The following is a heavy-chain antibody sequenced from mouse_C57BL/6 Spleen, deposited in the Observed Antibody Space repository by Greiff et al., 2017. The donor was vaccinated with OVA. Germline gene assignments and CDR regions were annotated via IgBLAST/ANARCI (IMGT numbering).Heavy chain of an antibody. CDR3: ARGIYYEYGEVWFAY. J-gene: IGHJ3*01. CDR1: GYTFTSYW. D-gene: IGHD2-4*01. V-gene: IGHV1-53*01. Sequence: VKLQQPGTELVKPGASVKLSCKASGYTFTSYWMHWVKQRPGQGLEWIGNINPSNGGTNYNEKFKGKATLTVDKSSSTAYMQLSSLTSEDSAVYYCARGIYYEYGEVWFAYWGQGTLVTVSA. CDR2: INPSNGGT.